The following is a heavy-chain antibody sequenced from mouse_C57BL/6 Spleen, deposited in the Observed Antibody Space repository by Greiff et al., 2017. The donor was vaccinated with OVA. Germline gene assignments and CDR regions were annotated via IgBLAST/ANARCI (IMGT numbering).Heavy chain of an antibody. CDR1: GYAFSSYW. D-gene: IGHD1-1*01. J-gene: IGHJ2*01. V-gene: IGHV1-80*01. CDR2: IYPGDGDT. CDR3: ALYGSSLFDY. Sequence: QVQLKESGAELVKPGASVKISCKASGYAFSSYWMNWVKQRPGKGLAWIGQIYPGDGDTNYNGKFKGKATLTADKSSSTAYMQLSSLTSEDSAVYFCALYGSSLFDYWGQGTTLTVSS.